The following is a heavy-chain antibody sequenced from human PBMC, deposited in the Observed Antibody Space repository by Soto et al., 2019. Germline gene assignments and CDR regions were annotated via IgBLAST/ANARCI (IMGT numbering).Heavy chain of an antibody. J-gene: IGHJ5*02. V-gene: IGHV3-23*01. CDR1: GFSFTNYA. D-gene: IGHD6-6*01. Sequence: PGGSLRLSCAASGFSFTNYAMIWVRQAPGEGLEWLSVISASGGSTNYADSVKGRFTISRDNSKNTLFLQMNSLRADDTAIYYCSKGSRAALPSFSRAALPSNAPPNNWFDPWGQGTLVTVSS. CDR2: ISASGGST. CDR3: SKGSRAALPSFSRAALPSNAPPNNWFDP.